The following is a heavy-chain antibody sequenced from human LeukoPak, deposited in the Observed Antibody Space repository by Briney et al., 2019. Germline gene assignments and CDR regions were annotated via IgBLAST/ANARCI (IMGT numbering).Heavy chain of an antibody. D-gene: IGHD1-7*01. CDR2: INAGNGNT. CDR1: GYTFTSYA. Sequence: ASVKVSCKASGYTFTSYAMHWVRQAPGQRLEWMGWINAGNGNTKYSQKFRGRVTITRDTSASTAYMELSSLRSEDTAVYYCARVEVPRYGMDVWGQGTTVTVSS. V-gene: IGHV1-3*01. CDR3: ARVEVPRYGMDV. J-gene: IGHJ6*02.